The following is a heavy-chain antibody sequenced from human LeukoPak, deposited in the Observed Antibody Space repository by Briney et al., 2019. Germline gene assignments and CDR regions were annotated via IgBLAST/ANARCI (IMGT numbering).Heavy chain of an antibody. CDR3: ARGPREYSSGWHFDY. CDR1: GGAFSSYA. D-gene: IGHD6-19*01. Sequence: ASVKVSCKASGGAFSSYAISWVRQAPGRGLEWMGRIIPIFGTANYAQKFQGRVTITTDESTSTAYMELSSLRSEDTAVYYCARGPREYSSGWHFDYWGQGTLVTVSS. J-gene: IGHJ4*02. V-gene: IGHV1-69*05. CDR2: IIPIFGTA.